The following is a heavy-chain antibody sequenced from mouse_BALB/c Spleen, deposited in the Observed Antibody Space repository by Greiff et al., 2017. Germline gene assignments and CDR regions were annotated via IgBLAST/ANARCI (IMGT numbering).Heavy chain of an antibody. J-gene: IGHJ4*01. Sequence: VKVVESGPGLVQPSQSLSITCTVSGFSLTSYGVHWVRQSPGKGLEWLGVIWSGGSTDYNAAFISRLSISKDNSKSQVFFKMNSLQANDTAIYYCARNRGIYAMDYWGQGTSVTVSS. V-gene: IGHV2-2*02. CDR3: ARNRGIYAMDY. CDR2: IWSGGST. CDR1: GFSLTSYG.